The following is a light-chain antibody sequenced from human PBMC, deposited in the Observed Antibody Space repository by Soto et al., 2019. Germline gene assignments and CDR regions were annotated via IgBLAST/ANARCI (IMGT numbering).Light chain of an antibody. Sequence: DIQVTQSPPTLSASVGDRVTITCRASQTISTWMAWYQQKPGKAPKLLXXDASTLQSGVASRFSGSGSGTEFTLIISGLQPDDSATYYCQQYTNTNNTWMFGQGTKVDIK. V-gene: IGKV1-5*01. J-gene: IGKJ1*01. CDR2: DAS. CDR3: QQYTNTNNTWM. CDR1: QTISTW.